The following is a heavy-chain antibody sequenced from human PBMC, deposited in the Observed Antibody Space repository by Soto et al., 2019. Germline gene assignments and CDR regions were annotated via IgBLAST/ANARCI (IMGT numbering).Heavy chain of an antibody. J-gene: IGHJ4*02. V-gene: IGHV3-21*06. CDR2: ISSTTNYI. CDR3: ARESEDLTSNFDY. Sequence: GSLRLSCAASGFTFTRYSMNWVRQAPGKGLEWVSSISSTTNYIYYGASMKGRFTISRDNAKNSLYLEMNSLRAEDTAVYYCARESEDLTSNFDYWGQGTLVTVSS. CDR1: GFTFTRYS.